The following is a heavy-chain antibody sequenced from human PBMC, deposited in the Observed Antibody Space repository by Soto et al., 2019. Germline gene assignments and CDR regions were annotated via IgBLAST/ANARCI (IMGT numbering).Heavy chain of an antibody. D-gene: IGHD3-10*01. V-gene: IGHV3-74*01. CDR3: TRDIGGKGAY. CDR1: GFTFSSYW. J-gene: IGHJ4*02. CDR2: IDEYGNTI. Sequence: GGSLRLSCAASGFTFSSYWIHWFRQVPGKGLLWVSRIDEYGNTINYADSVKGRFTISRDNARNTLYLEMNSLRAEDTALYYCTRDIGGKGAYWGPGTLVTVSS.